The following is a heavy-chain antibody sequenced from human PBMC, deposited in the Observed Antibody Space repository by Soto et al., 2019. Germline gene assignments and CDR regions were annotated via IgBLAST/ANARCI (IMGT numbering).Heavy chain of an antibody. V-gene: IGHV3-30-3*01. J-gene: IGHJ4*02. Sequence: QVQLVESGGGVVQPGRSLRLSCAASGFTFSSYAMHWVRQAPGKGLEWVAVISYDGSNKYYADSVKGRFTISRDNSKNTLYLQMNSLRAEVTAVYYCARVGGLVTTVTTNGYWGQGTLVTVSS. CDR2: ISYDGSNK. D-gene: IGHD4-17*01. CDR3: ARVGGLVTTVTTNGY. CDR1: GFTFSSYA.